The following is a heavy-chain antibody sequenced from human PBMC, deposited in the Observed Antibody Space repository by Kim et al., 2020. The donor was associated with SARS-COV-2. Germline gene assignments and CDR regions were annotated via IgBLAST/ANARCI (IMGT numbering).Heavy chain of an antibody. V-gene: IGHV3-48*02. CDR3: VRDRMGGAFDI. CDR1: GFTFSAYD. J-gene: IGHJ3*02. Sequence: GGSLRLSCATSGFTFSAYDMNWVRQAPGKGLEWLSFITKSSATIYYVDSVQGRFTISRDNAKNSLYLQMNSLRDEDTALYYCVRDRMGGAFDIWGQGTMVTVSS. D-gene: IGHD3-16*01. CDR2: ITKSSATI.